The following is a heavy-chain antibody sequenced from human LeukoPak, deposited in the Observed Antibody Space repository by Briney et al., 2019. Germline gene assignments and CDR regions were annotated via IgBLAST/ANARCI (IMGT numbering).Heavy chain of an antibody. CDR1: GSSSTRYR. Sequence: GESLNFSWKGPGSSSTRYRIGWARQMPGKGLEWMGIIYPGDSDTRYSPSFQGQVTISAHKSISTAYLQWSSLKAADTAMYFCARRQGATPGTFDYWGQGTLVTVSS. D-gene: IGHD1-26*01. CDR3: ARRQGATPGTFDY. J-gene: IGHJ4*02. CDR2: IYPGDSDT. V-gene: IGHV5-51*01.